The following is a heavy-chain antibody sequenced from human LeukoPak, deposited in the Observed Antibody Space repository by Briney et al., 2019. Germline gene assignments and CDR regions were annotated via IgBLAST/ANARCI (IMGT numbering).Heavy chain of an antibody. D-gene: IGHD3-10*01. CDR3: AKPRDGPGSYRAFDI. V-gene: IGHV3-23*01. CDR2: ISGSGGTT. CDR1: GFTFSNFA. J-gene: IGHJ3*02. Sequence: GGSLRLSCAVSGFTFSNFAMSWVRQAPGKGLEWVSGISGSGGTTNYADSVKGRFTISRDNSKNALSLQMNSLRAEDTAVYYCAKPRDGPGSYRAFDIWGQGTMVTVSS.